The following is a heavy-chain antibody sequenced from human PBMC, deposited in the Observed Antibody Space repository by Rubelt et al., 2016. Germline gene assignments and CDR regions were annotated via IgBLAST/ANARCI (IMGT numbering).Heavy chain of an antibody. CDR3: AGHGVAAARYYV. Sequence: QVQLQQWGAGLLKPSETLSLTCAVYGGSFSGYYWGWIRQPPGKGLEWIGSSYYSGSTYYNPSLKSRVTISVDTSKNQFSLKLGSGTAADTAVYYCAGHGVAAARYYVWGQGTTVTVSS. J-gene: IGHJ6*02. CDR1: GGSFSGYY. CDR2: SYYSGST. V-gene: IGHV4-34*02. D-gene: IGHD6-13*01.